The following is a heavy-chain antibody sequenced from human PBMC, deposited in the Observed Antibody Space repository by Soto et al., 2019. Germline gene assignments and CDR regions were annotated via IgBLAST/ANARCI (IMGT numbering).Heavy chain of an antibody. CDR1: GGTFSNYA. J-gene: IGHJ4*02. V-gene: IGHV1-69*01. CDR3: ARPVEMATISRSYLFY. D-gene: IGHD5-12*01. CDR2: IIPIFGTA. Sequence: QVQLVQSGAEVKKPGSSVKVSCKASGGTFSNYAINWVRQAPGQGLEWMGGIIPIFGTANYAQKFQGRVTITASESTCTASVDLSSLRSEDTAVYYCARPVEMATISRSYLFYWGQGTLVTVSS.